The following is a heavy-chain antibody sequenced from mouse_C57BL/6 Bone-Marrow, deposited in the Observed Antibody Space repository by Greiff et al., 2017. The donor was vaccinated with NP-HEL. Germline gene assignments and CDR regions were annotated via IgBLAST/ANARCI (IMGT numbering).Heavy chain of an antibody. CDR3: ASKGTAY. CDR2: IDPSDSYT. J-gene: IGHJ2*01. Sequence: QVQLQQPGAELVKPGASVKLSCKASGYTFTSYWMQWVKQRPGQGLEWIGAIDPSDSYTNYNQKFKGKATLTVDTSSSTAYMQLSSLTSEDSAVYYCASKGTAYWGQGTTLTVSS. CDR1: GYTFTSYW. V-gene: IGHV1-50*01. D-gene: IGHD3-3*01.